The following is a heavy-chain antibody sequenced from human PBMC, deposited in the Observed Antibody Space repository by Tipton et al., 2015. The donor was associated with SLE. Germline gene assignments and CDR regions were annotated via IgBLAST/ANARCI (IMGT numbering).Heavy chain of an antibody. D-gene: IGHD3-10*01. V-gene: IGHV4-59*08. CDR1: GGSISSHY. CDR3: ARQVDLVQGNNYFDS. J-gene: IGHJ4*02. CDR2: IYYSGIT. Sequence: TLSLTCIVSGGSISSHYWSWIRQLPGTGLEWIGYIYYSGITKYNPSLMSRVTMSVDTSKNQFSLRLTSVTAADTAVYYCARQVDLVQGNNYFDSWGQGTRVTVSS.